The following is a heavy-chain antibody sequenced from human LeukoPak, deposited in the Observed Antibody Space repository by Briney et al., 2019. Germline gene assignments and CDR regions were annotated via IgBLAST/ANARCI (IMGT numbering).Heavy chain of an antibody. V-gene: IGHV3-11*04. CDR1: GFTFSDYY. Sequence: GGSLRLSCAASGFTFSDYYMSWIRQAPGKGLEWVSYISSRGSTIYYADSVKGRFTISRDNAKNSLYLQMNSLRAEDTAVYYCASGYDFWSGYAYFDYWGQGTLVTVSS. D-gene: IGHD3-3*01. J-gene: IGHJ4*02. CDR2: ISSRGSTI. CDR3: ASGYDFWSGYAYFDY.